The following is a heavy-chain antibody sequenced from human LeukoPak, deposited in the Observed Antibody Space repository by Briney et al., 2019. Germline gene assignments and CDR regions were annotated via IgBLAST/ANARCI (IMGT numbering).Heavy chain of an antibody. J-gene: IGHJ6*02. D-gene: IGHD2-2*01. CDR3: ARAVVVVPGNYYYYGMDV. CDR2: IIPIFGTA. Sequence: VKVSCKASGGTFISYAISWVRQAPGQGLEWMGGIIPIFGTANYAQKFQGRVTITADESTSTAYMELSSLRSEDTAVYYCARAVVVVPGNYYYYGMDVWGQGTTVTVSS. V-gene: IGHV1-69*01. CDR1: GGTFISYA.